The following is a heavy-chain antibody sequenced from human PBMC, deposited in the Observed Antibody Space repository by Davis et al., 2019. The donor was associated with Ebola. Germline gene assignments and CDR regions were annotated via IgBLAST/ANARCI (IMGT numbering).Heavy chain of an antibody. J-gene: IGHJ4*02. CDR1: DGAISDHY. CDR2: LSYSGSS. V-gene: IGHV4-59*11. Sequence: PSETLSLTCIVSDGAISDHYWSWIRQPPGKGLEWIGYLSYSGSSSYNPSLKSRVTISADSSKSQVSLRLTSVTASDTAVYYCARAVSGWYVTWGPGIMVTVSS. D-gene: IGHD6-19*01. CDR3: ARAVSGWYVT.